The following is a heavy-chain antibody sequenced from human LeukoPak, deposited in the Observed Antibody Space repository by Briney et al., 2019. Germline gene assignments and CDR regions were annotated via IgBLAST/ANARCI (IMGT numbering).Heavy chain of an antibody. J-gene: IGHJ4*02. V-gene: IGHV3-48*03. CDR1: GFSFSSYE. CDR2: ISSSGSIM. Sequence: GGSLRLSCAASGFSFSSYEMNWVRQAPGKGVEWVSYISSSGSIMYSADSVKGRFTISRDNAKNSLYLQMNSLRAEDTAIYYCSGQYSSSSVVDYWGQGTLVTVSS. D-gene: IGHD6-6*01. CDR3: SGQYSSSSVVDY.